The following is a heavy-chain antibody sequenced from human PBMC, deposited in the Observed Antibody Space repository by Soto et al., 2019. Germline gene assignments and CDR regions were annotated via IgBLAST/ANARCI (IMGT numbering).Heavy chain of an antibody. V-gene: IGHV4-59*08. CDR1: GGSISSYY. Sequence: SETLSLTCTVSGGSISSYYWSWIRQPPGKGLEWIGYIYYSGSTNYNPSLKSRVTISVDTSKNQFSLKLSSVTAADTAVYYCARSSYYYGLGSYDPLDYWGQGTLVTVSS. J-gene: IGHJ4*02. D-gene: IGHD3-10*01. CDR3: ARSSYYYGLGSYDPLDY. CDR2: IYYSGST.